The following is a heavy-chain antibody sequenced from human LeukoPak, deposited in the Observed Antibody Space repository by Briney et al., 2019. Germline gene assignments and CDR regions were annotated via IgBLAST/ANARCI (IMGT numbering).Heavy chain of an antibody. Sequence: GGSLRLSCAASGFTFSSYAMSWVHQAPGKGLEWVSAISGSGGSTYYADSVKGRFTISRDNSKNTLYLQMNSLRAEDTAVYYCAKSPERYYYMDVWGKGTTVTVSS. D-gene: IGHD1-14*01. CDR3: AKSPERYYYMDV. J-gene: IGHJ6*03. V-gene: IGHV3-23*01. CDR1: GFTFSSYA. CDR2: ISGSGGST.